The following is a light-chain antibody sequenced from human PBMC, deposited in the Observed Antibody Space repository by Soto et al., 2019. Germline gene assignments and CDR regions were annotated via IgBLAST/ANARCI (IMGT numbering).Light chain of an antibody. Sequence: QSALTQPASVSGSPGQSITISCTGTSSDVGGYNYVSWYQQHPAKAPKLMISNVGDRPSGVSNRFSGSKSGNTASLTISGLQTEDEADYYCSSYTSSSTVVFGGGTKLTVL. CDR2: NVG. J-gene: IGLJ2*01. CDR3: SSYTSSSTVV. V-gene: IGLV2-14*03. CDR1: SSDVGGYNY.